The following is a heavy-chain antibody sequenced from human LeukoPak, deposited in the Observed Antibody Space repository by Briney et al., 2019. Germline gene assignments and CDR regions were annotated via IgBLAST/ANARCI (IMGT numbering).Heavy chain of an antibody. Sequence: GGSLRLSCAASGFTFSSYAMSWVRQAPGKGLEWVSAISGSGGSTYYADSVKGRFTISRDNSKNTLYLQMNSLRAEDTVVYYCAKDPLRITMVRGVGNWFDPWGQGTRVTVSS. CDR3: AKDPLRITMVRGVGNWFDP. CDR2: ISGSGGST. D-gene: IGHD3-10*01. V-gene: IGHV3-23*01. CDR1: GFTFSSYA. J-gene: IGHJ5*02.